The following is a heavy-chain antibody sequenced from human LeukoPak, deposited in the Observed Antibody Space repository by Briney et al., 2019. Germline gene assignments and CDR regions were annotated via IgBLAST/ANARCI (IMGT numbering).Heavy chain of an antibody. CDR3: ARARYYYGMDV. J-gene: IGHJ6*02. V-gene: IGHV3-7*01. Sequence: PGGSLRLSCAASGFTFSSYCMSWVRQAPGKGLEWVANIKQDGSEKYYVDSVKGRFTISRDNAKNSLYLQMNSLRAEDTAVYYCARARYYYGMDVWGQGTTVTVSS. CDR1: GFTFSSYC. CDR2: IKQDGSEK.